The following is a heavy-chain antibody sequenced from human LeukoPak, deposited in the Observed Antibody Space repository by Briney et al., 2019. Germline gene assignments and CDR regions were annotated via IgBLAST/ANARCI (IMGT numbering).Heavy chain of an antibody. CDR2: ISSSSSYI. D-gene: IGHD3-10*01. CDR3: ARSGLYYLLDV. Sequence: GGSLRLSCAASGFSFSSYAMSWVRQAPGKGLEWVSSISSSSSYIYYADSVKGRFTISRDNAKNSLYLQMNSLRAEDTAVYYCARSGLYYLLDVWGQGTTVTVSS. CDR1: GFSFSSYA. J-gene: IGHJ6*02. V-gene: IGHV3-21*01.